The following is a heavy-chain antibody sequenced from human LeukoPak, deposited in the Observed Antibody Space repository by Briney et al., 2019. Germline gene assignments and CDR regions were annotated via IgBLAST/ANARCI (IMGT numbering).Heavy chain of an antibody. Sequence: SETLSLTCTLSGGSISSYYWSWIRPPPGKGLEWIGYIYYSGSTNYNPSLKSRVTISVDTSKNQFSLKLSSVTAADTAVYYCARSGRGGSYYNGYWGQGTLVTVSS. CDR3: ARSGRGGSYYNGY. CDR2: IYYSGST. CDR1: GGSISSYY. D-gene: IGHD1-26*01. V-gene: IGHV4-59*01. J-gene: IGHJ4*02.